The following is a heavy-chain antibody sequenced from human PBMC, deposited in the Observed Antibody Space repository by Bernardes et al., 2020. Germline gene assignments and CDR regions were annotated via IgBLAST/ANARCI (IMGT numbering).Heavy chain of an antibody. CDR3: ARGVRGSGYSPGGLVSYYMDV. D-gene: IGHD3-22*01. J-gene: IGHJ6*03. Sequence: ASVKVSCKASGYTFTSYAMNWVRQAPGQGLEWMGWINTNTGNPTYAQGFTGRFVFSLDTSVSTAYLQISSLKAEDTAVYYCARGVRGSGYSPGGLVSYYMDVWGKGTTVTVSS. V-gene: IGHV7-4-1*02. CDR1: GYTFTSYA. CDR2: INTNTGNP.